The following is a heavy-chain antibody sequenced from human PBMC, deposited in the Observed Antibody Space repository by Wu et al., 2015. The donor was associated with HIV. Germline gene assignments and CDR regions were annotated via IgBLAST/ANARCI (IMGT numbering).Heavy chain of an antibody. CDR3: AIDQTYYYDSSGYASLDY. V-gene: IGHV1-69*05. CDR1: GGTFSSYA. J-gene: IGHJ4*02. CDR2: IIPIFGTA. D-gene: IGHD3-22*01. Sequence: QFQLVQSGAEVKKPGSSVKVSCKASGGTFSSYAISWVRQAPGQGLEWMGGIIPIFGTANYAQKFQGRVTITTDESTSTAYMELSSLRSEDTAVYYCAIDQTYYYDSSGYASLDYWGQGTLVTVSS.